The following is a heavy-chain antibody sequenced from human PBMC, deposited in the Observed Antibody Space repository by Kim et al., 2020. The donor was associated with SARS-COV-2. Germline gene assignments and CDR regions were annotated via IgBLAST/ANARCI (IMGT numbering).Heavy chain of an antibody. Sequence: GGSLRLSCSVFGFSFSHYAMYWVRQAPGKGLEYVSAISTDGRETFYTDSVKGRFTISRDNSKNTLYLQMTSLRPEDTALYYCVKTSSTWPRHFDYWGQGTWSPSPQ. V-gene: IGHV3-64D*09. D-gene: IGHD6-13*01. J-gene: IGHJ4*02. CDR1: GFSFSHYA. CDR2: ISTDGRET. CDR3: VKTSSTWPRHFDY.